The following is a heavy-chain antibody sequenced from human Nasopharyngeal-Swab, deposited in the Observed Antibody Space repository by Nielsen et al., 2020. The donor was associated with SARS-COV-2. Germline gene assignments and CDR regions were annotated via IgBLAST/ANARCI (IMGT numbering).Heavy chain of an antibody. Sequence: SETLSLTCTVSGYSISGGYYWGWIRQPPGKGLEWIGSIYHSGSTYYNPSLKSRVTISVDTSKNQFSLKLSSVPAADTAVYYCARDQTVGAYDYWGQGTLVTVSS. V-gene: IGHV4-38-2*02. J-gene: IGHJ4*02. CDR3: ARDQTVGAYDY. CDR2: IYHSGST. CDR1: GYSISGGYY. D-gene: IGHD1-26*01.